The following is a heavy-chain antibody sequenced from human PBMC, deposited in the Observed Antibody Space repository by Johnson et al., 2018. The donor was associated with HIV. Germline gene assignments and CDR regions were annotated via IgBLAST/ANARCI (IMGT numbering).Heavy chain of an antibody. J-gene: IGHJ3*02. V-gene: IGHV3-30*04. Sequence: QVQLVESGGGVVQPGRSLRLSCAASGFTFSSYAMHWVRQAPGKGLEWVAVISYDGSNKYYADSVKGRFTISRDNSKNTLYLQMNSLRAEDTAVYYCARVQGAMATIGYALDIWGQGTMVTVSS. CDR2: ISYDGSNK. CDR1: GFTFSSYA. D-gene: IGHD5-24*01. CDR3: ARVQGAMATIGYALDI.